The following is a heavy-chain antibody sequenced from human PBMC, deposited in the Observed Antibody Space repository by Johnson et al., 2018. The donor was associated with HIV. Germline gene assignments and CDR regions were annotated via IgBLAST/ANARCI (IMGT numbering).Heavy chain of an antibody. Sequence: QMLLVESGGGVVQPGRSLRLSCAASGFTFSSYAMHWVRQDPGKGLEWVAVISYDGSNKYYAASVKGRFTISRDNSKNTLYLQMNSLRAEDTAVYYCAKNSAAFDIWGQGTMVTVSS. CDR3: AKNSAAFDI. CDR2: ISYDGSNK. J-gene: IGHJ3*02. D-gene: IGHD2/OR15-2a*01. CDR1: GFTFSSYA. V-gene: IGHV3-30*04.